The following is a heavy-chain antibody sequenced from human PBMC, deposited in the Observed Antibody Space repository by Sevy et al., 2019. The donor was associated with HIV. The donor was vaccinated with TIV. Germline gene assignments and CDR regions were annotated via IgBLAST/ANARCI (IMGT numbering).Heavy chain of an antibody. Sequence: GGSLRLSCAASGFTFSNAWMSWVRQAPGKGLEWVGRIKSKTDGGTTDYAAPVKGRFTISRDDSKSTLYLQMNSLKTEDTAVYYCTTAIVVVIAAKDFDFGGQGTRVTVPS. CDR1: GFTFSNAW. V-gene: IGHV3-15*01. CDR2: IKSKTDGGTT. D-gene: IGHD2-15*01. CDR3: TTAIVVVIAAKDFDF. J-gene: IGHJ4*02.